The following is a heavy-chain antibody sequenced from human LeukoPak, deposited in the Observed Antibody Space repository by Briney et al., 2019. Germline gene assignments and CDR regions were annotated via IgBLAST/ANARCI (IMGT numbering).Heavy chain of an antibody. CDR1: GGSISSYY. CDR3: ARVPGYYHYYGMDV. Sequence: SETLSPTCTVSGGSISSYYWSWIRQPPGKGLEWIGYIYYSGSTNYNPSLKSRVTISVDTSKNQFSLKLSSVTAADTAVYYCARVPGYYHYYGMDVWGQGTTVTVSS. V-gene: IGHV4-59*01. CDR2: IYYSGST. J-gene: IGHJ6*02.